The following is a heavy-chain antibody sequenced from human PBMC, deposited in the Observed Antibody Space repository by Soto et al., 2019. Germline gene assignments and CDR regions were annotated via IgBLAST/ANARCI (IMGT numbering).Heavy chain of an antibody. CDR2: ISYDGSYK. CDR3: AKWNGGFDY. Sequence: QVQLVESGGGVVQPGRSLRLSCAASGFTFSSYGMHWVRQAPGKGLEWVAVISYDGSYKYYADSVKGRFTISRDNCKNTLYLQMNSLRAEGTAVYYCAKWNGGFDYWGQGTLVTVSS. CDR1: GFTFSSYG. J-gene: IGHJ4*02. V-gene: IGHV3-30*18. D-gene: IGHD3-16*01.